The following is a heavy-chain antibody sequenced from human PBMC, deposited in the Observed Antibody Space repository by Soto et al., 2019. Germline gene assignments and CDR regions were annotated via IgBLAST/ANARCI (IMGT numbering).Heavy chain of an antibody. V-gene: IGHV3-30*18. J-gene: IGHJ6*02. CDR3: AKQLIGNDYGDYYGMDV. CDR2: ISYDGSNK. Sequence: GGPLRVSWAASGCKFSSYGMHCVRQAPGKGLEWVAVISYDGSNKYYADSVKGRFTISRDNSKNTLYLQMNSLRAEDTAVYYCAKQLIGNDYGDYYGMDVWGQGTTVTVSS. CDR1: GCKFSSYG. D-gene: IGHD4-17*01.